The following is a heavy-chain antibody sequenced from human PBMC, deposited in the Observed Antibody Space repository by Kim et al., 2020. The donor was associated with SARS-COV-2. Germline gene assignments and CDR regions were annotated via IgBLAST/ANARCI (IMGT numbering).Heavy chain of an antibody. J-gene: IGHJ6*02. V-gene: IGHV3-33*05. CDR2: ISYDGSNK. CDR1: GFTFSSYG. CDR3: ARDAYYYGSGSYSADLPYYYYYGMDV. D-gene: IGHD3-10*01. Sequence: GGSLRLSCAASGFTFSSYGMHWVRQAPGKGLEWVAVISYDGSNKYYADSVKGRFTISRDNSKNTLYLQMNSLRAEDTAVYYCARDAYYYGSGSYSADLPYYYYYGMDVWGQGTTGTVSS.